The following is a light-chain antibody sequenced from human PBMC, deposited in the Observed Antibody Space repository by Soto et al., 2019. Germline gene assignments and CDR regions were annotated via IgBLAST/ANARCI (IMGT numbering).Light chain of an antibody. V-gene: IGKV3-11*01. J-gene: IGKJ4*01. CDR2: DAS. Sequence: EIVLTQSPATLSLSPGERATLSGRAIQRVSSYLAWYQQKPGQAPRLLIYDASNRATGIPARFSGSGSGTDFTLTISSLEPEDFAVYYCQQRSNWPLTFGGGTKVEIK. CDR3: QQRSNWPLT. CDR1: QRVSSY.